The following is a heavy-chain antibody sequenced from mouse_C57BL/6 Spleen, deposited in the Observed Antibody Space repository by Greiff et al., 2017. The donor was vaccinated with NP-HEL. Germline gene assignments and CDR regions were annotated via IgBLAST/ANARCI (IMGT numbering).Heavy chain of an antibody. CDR1: GYTFTSYW. Sequence: QVQLQQSGAELVKPGASVKMSCKASGYTFTSYWITWVKQRPGQGLEWIGDIYPGSGSTNYNEKFKSKATLTVDTSSSTAYMQLSSLTSEDSAVYYCARDYGKNYYYAMDYWGQGTSVTVSS. CDR3: ARDYGKNYYYAMDY. CDR2: IYPGSGST. D-gene: IGHD1-1*01. V-gene: IGHV1-55*01. J-gene: IGHJ4*01.